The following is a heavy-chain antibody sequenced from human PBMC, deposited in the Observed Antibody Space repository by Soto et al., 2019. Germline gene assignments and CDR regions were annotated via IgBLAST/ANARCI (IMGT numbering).Heavy chain of an antibody. CDR2: ISGSGGST. V-gene: IGHV3-23*01. CDR1: GFTISSYA. CDR3: AKTVGYCSGGSCRWTVMAFDI. J-gene: IGHJ3*02. D-gene: IGHD2-15*01. Sequence: GGSLRLSCAASGFTISSYAMSWVRQAPGKGLEWVSAISGSGGSTYYADSVKGRFTISRDNSKNTLYLQMNSLRAEDTAVYYCAKTVGYCSGGSCRWTVMAFDISGQGTMVTVSS.